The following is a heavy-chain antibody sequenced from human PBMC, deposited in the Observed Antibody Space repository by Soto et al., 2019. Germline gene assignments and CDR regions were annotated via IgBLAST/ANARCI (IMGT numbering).Heavy chain of an antibody. J-gene: IGHJ5*02. Sequence: QVQLVQSGAEVKEPGASAKVSCKASGYSFTAYYMHWVRQAPGQGLEWMGVIHPGTATTTYAQKFQGRVTLTRDTSTTTGYMELSSLRSEDTAVYYCARGKGSGSYYVPWGQGTLVTVSS. D-gene: IGHD1-26*01. V-gene: IGHV1-46*01. CDR2: IHPGTATT. CDR3: ARGKGSGSYYVP. CDR1: GYSFTAYY.